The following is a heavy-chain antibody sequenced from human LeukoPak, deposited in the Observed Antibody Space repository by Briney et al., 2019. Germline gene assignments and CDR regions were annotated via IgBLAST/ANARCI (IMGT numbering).Heavy chain of an antibody. Sequence: EAGGSLRLSCAASGFTFSSHGMHWVRQAPGKGLEWVAFIRYDGSNKYYADSVKGRFTISRDNAKNSLYLQMNSLRAEDTAVYYCATVPRKYGDYGGTHWGQGTLVTVSS. D-gene: IGHD4-17*01. J-gene: IGHJ4*02. V-gene: IGHV3-30*02. CDR2: IRYDGSNK. CDR1: GFTFSSHG. CDR3: ATVPRKYGDYGGTH.